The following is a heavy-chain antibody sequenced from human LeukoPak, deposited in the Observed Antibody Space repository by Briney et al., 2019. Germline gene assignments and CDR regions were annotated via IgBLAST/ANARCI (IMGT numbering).Heavy chain of an antibody. J-gene: IGHJ4*02. CDR2: IYIIGST. Sequence: GGSLRLSCAASGFVVSSAYMTWVRQTPGKGLEWVSVIYIIGSTFYADSVKGRFTISRDNSKNTLYLQMNSLRAEDTAVYHCANGWSPDYWGRGTLVTVSS. CDR1: GFVVSSAY. V-gene: IGHV3-53*01. D-gene: IGHD2-15*01. CDR3: ANGWSPDY.